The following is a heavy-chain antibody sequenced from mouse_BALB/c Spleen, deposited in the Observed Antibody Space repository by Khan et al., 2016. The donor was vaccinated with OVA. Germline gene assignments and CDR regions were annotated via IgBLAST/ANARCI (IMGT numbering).Heavy chain of an antibody. Sequence: QIQLVQSGPEVVRPGVSVKISCKGSGYTFTDYAVHWVKQSHAKSLEWIGVINPYNGYANYNQKFKGKATMTVDKSSSTAYMELARLTSEDSAIYCCGRLTPYWGQGTLVTVSA. CDR2: INPYNGYA. D-gene: IGHD4-1*01. V-gene: IGHV1S137*01. J-gene: IGHJ3*01. CDR1: GYTFTDYA. CDR3: GRLTPY.